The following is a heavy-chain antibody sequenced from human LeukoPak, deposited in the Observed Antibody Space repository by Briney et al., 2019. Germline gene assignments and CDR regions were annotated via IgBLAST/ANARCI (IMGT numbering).Heavy chain of an antibody. CDR3: ARDRGGSCYFDI. V-gene: IGHV3-7*01. Sequence: GGSLRLSCAASKFTFSSYWMSWVRQAPGKGLEWVANIKQDGSETYYVASVKGRFSISRDNARNSLYLQMNSLRAEDTALYYCARDRGGSCYFDIWGQGTLVTVSS. J-gene: IGHJ4*02. D-gene: IGHD1-26*01. CDR1: KFTFSSYW. CDR2: IKQDGSET.